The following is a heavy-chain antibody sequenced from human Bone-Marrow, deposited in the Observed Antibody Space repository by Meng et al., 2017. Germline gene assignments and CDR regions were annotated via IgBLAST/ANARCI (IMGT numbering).Heavy chain of an antibody. V-gene: IGHV3-30*04. CDR1: GFTFRSYA. Sequence: GGSLRLSCAASGFTFRSYAMPWVRQAPGKGLEWVAVISYDGSNKYYADSVKGRFTISRDNSKNTLYLQMNSLRAEDTAVYYCARAPDTAMVTALDDWGQGTLVTVSS. D-gene: IGHD5-18*01. CDR2: ISYDGSNK. CDR3: ARAPDTAMVTALDD. J-gene: IGHJ4*02.